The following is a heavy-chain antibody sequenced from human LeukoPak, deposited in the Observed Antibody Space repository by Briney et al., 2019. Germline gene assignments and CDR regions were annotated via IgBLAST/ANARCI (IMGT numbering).Heavy chain of an antibody. J-gene: IGHJ6*03. CDR1: GGTFSSYA. CDR2: IIPVLGIA. Sequence: GASVKVSCKASGGTFSSYAISWVRQAPGQGRGWMGRIIPVLGIANYAQKFQGRVTITADKSTSTANMELSSLRSEDTAVYYCARDSGVLRFLESSYYMDVWGKGTTVTVSS. V-gene: IGHV1-69*04. D-gene: IGHD3-3*01. CDR3: ARDSGVLRFLESSYYMDV.